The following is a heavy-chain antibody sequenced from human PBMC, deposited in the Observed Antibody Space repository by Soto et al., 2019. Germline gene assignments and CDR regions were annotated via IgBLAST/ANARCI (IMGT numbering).Heavy chain of an antibody. CDR2: IDPSDSYT. CDR3: ARHGADYDFWSGYPNYYGMDV. D-gene: IGHD3-3*01. CDR1: GYSFTSYW. Sequence: PGESLKISCKGSGYSFTSYWISWVRQMPGKGLEWMGRIDPSDSYTNYSPSFQGHVTISADKSISTAYLQWSSLKASDTAMYYCARHGADYDFWSGYPNYYGMDVWGQGTTVTVSS. J-gene: IGHJ6*02. V-gene: IGHV5-10-1*01.